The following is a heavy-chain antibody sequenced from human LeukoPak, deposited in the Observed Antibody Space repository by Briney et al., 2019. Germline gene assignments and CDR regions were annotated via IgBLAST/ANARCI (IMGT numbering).Heavy chain of an antibody. V-gene: IGHV3-11*01. Sequence: PGGSLRLSCAASGFTFSDYYMSWIHQAPGKGLEWVSYISSSGSTIYYADSVKGRFTISRDNAENSLYLQMNSLRAEDTAVYYCARDYYDSSGYYSDVWGKGTTVTVSS. CDR3: ARDYYDSSGYYSDV. J-gene: IGHJ6*04. CDR1: GFTFSDYY. CDR2: ISSSGSTI. D-gene: IGHD3-22*01.